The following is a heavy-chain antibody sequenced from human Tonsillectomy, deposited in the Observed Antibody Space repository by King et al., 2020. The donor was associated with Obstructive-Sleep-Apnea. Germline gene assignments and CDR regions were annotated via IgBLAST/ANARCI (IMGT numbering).Heavy chain of an antibody. CDR3: AKDSRDYDILTGPVDD. Sequence: VQLVESGGGLVQPGGSLRLSCAGSGFTFRSYAMSWVRQAPGKGLEWVSGIRGSGGSTYYADTGKGRVTFSRDNSKNKLYLQMNSLRAEDTAVYYFAKDSRDYDILTGPVDDRGQGTLVTVSS. J-gene: IGHJ4*01. CDR2: IRGSGGST. CDR1: GFTFRSYA. D-gene: IGHD3-9*01. V-gene: IGHV3-23*04.